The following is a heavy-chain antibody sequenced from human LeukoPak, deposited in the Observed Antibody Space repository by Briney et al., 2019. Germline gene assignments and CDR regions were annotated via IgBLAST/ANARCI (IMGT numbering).Heavy chain of an antibody. D-gene: IGHD3-10*01. V-gene: IGHV2-5*01. CDR3: AHSPRSYYGSGSYFSPDN. CDR1: GFSLSTSGAG. Sequence: KESGPTLVKPTQTLTLTCTFSGFSLSTSGAGVGWIRQPPGKALEWLALIYWNDDKRYSPSLKSRLTITKDTSKNQVVLTMTNMDPVDTATYYCAHSPRSYYGSGSYFSPDNWGQGTLVTVSS. CDR2: IYWNDDK. J-gene: IGHJ4*02.